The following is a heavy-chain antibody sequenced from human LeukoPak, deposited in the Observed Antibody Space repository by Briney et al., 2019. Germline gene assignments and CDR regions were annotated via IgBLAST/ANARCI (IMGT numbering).Heavy chain of an antibody. J-gene: IGHJ3*02. V-gene: IGHV1-69*13. CDR1: GYTLTNYY. CDR2: IIPIFGTA. CDR3: ARARRVYCSSTSCYGSAFDI. D-gene: IGHD2-2*01. Sequence: GASVKVSCKASGYTLTNYYMHWVRQAPGQGLEWMGGIIPIFGTANYAQKFQGRVTITADESTSTAYMELSSLRSEDTAVYYCARARRVYCSSTSCYGSAFDIWGQGTMVTVSS.